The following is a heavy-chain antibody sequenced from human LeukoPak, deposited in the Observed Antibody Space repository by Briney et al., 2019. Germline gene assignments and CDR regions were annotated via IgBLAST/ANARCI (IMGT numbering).Heavy chain of an antibody. Sequence: GGSLRLSCAASGFTFGSYAMHWVRQAPGKGLEWVAVISYDGSNKYYADSVKGRFTISRDNSKNTLYLQMNSLRAEDTAVYYCAKPQWLSGDYFDYWGQGTLVTVSS. D-gene: IGHD5-24*01. J-gene: IGHJ4*02. CDR2: ISYDGSNK. V-gene: IGHV3-30-3*02. CDR3: AKPQWLSGDYFDY. CDR1: GFTFGSYA.